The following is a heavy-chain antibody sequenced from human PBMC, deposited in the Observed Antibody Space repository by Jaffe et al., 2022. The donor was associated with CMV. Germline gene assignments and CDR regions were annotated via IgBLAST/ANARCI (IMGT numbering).Heavy chain of an antibody. CDR3: ARASGGGATEDNWFDP. CDR1: GYTFTGYY. J-gene: IGHJ5*02. CDR2: INPNSGGT. V-gene: IGHV1-2*04. D-gene: IGHD1-26*01. Sequence: QVQLVQSGAEVKKPGASVKVSCKASGYTFTGYYMHWVRQAPGQGLEWMGWINPNSGGTNYAQKFQGWVTMTRDTSISTAYMELSRLRSDDTAVYYCARASGGGATEDNWFDPWGQGTLVTVSS.